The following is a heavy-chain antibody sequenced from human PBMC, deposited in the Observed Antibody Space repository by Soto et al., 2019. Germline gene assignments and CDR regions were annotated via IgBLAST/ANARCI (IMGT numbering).Heavy chain of an antibody. D-gene: IGHD6-19*01. CDR3: ARELVAGIWFDP. CDR2: INSYNGNT. J-gene: IGHJ5*02. V-gene: IGHV1-18*01. CDR1: GYTFTSYG. Sequence: QVQLVQSGAEVKKPGASVKVSCKASGYTFTSYGISWVRQAPGQGLEWMGWINSYNGNTNDAQKLHGRVTMTTDTSTSSAYMELRSLRSDDTAVYYCARELVAGIWFDPWGQGTLVTVAS.